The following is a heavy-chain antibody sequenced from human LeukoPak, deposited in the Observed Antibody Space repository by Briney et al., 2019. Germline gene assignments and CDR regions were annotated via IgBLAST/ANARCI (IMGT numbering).Heavy chain of an antibody. D-gene: IGHD4-17*01. V-gene: IGHV3-23*01. J-gene: IGHJ4*02. CDR1: GFAFGSEA. CDR3: AKVAERGYGDITQDFDY. CDR2: ISPGGGTT. Sequence: LTGGSLRLSCAVSGFAFGSEAMSWVRQSPARGLEWVASISPGGGTTYYADYVKGRFTISRDNSKNSLFVQMNSLRAEDTAVYYCAKVAERGYGDITQDFDYWGQGTLVTVSS.